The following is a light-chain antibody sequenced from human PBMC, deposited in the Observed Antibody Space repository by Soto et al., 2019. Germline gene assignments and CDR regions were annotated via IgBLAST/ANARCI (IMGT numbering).Light chain of an antibody. J-gene: IGLJ1*01. V-gene: IGLV2-14*01. CDR2: DVR. CDR3: SSYTRRSRPV. Sequence: QSALTQPAAVSGSPGQSITISCTGTSSDVGGYNFVSWYQHQPGKAPKLMIYDVRNRPSGVSHRFSGSKSGNTASLTISGLQAEDEAEYYGSSYTRRSRPVFGTGTKLTVL. CDR1: SSDVGGYNF.